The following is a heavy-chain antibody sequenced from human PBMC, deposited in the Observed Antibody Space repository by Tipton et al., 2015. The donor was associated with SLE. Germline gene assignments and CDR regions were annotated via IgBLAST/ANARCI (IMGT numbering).Heavy chain of an antibody. CDR2: VHYSGRT. V-gene: IGHV4-59*01. CDR1: GDAIGIYY. D-gene: IGHD3-10*02. J-gene: IGHJ4*02. Sequence: LRLSCTVSGDAIGIYYWSWIRQPPGKGLEWIGHVHYSGRTKYNPSLLSRVTISIDTSKNQFSLNLNSVTAADTAVYYCARRSGGGTAYYYVDYWGRGTLVTVSS. CDR3: ARRSGGGTAYYYVDY.